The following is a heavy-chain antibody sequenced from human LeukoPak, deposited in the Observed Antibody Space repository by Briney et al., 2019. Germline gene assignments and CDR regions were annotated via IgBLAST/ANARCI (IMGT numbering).Heavy chain of an antibody. Sequence: NPSETLSLTCSVGGDYINNGGHYWSWIRQPPGKALEYIGYISHRGSTYYNPSLKSRLTISVDGSRNQFSLKLRSVAAADTAVYYCARSEDSGSYFSFDYWGQGTLVTVSS. CDR2: ISHRGST. J-gene: IGHJ4*02. V-gene: IGHV4-30-2*01. D-gene: IGHD1-26*01. CDR1: GDYINNGGHY. CDR3: ARSEDSGSYFSFDY.